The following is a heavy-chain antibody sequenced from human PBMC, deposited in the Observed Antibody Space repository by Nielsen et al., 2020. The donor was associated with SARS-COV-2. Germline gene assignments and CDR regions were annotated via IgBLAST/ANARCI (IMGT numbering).Heavy chain of an antibody. V-gene: IGHV4-59*01. CDR2: IYYSGST. J-gene: IGHJ4*02. CDR3: ARTMGYSSV. Sequence: RQAPGKGLEWIGYIYYSGSTNYNPSLKSRVTISVDTSKNQFSLKLSSVTAADTAVYYCARTMGYSSVWGQGTLVTVSS. D-gene: IGHD6-25*01.